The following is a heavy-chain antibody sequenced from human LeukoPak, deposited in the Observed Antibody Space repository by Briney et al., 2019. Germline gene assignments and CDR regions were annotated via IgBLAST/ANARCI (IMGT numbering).Heavy chain of an antibody. J-gene: IGHJ3*02. CDR1: GFTFSNAW. CDR2: IKSKTGGGTT. Sequence: GGSLRLSCAASGFTFSNAWMSWVRQAPGKGLEWVGRIKSKTGGGTTDYAAPVKGRFTISRDNSKNTLYLQMNSLRAGDTAVYYCAKDHTLAVYGSGRPSAFDIWGQGTMVTVSS. D-gene: IGHD3-10*01. V-gene: IGHV3-15*01. CDR3: AKDHTLAVYGSGRPSAFDI.